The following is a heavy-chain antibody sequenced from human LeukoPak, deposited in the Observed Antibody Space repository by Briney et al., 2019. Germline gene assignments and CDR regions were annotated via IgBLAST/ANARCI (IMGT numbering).Heavy chain of an antibody. D-gene: IGHD3-22*01. Sequence: SETLSLTCTVSGGSVSSGSYYWSWIRQPPGKGLEWIGYIYYSGSTNYNPSLKSRVTISVDTSKNQFSLKLSSVTAADTAVYYCAKDPYYYDSSGRYYFDYWGQGTLVTVSS. CDR1: GGSVSSGSYY. CDR3: AKDPYYYDSSGRYYFDY. CDR2: IYYSGST. V-gene: IGHV4-61*01. J-gene: IGHJ4*02.